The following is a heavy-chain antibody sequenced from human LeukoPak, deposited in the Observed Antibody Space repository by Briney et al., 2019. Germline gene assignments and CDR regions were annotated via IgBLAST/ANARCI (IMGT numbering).Heavy chain of an antibody. J-gene: IGHJ4*02. CDR2: TSGSGENT. CDR1: GFTFSSYA. CDR3: ARESFEEPGTMDH. V-gene: IGHV3-23*01. Sequence: TGGYLRLSCGASGFTFSSYAMAWDRQAPGKGLEWVSATSGSGENTYYADSVKGRFTTSRDNSKNTRYLEMNSLRAADTAVYFCARESFEEPGTMDHGGQGTLVSVSS. D-gene: IGHD4/OR15-4a*01.